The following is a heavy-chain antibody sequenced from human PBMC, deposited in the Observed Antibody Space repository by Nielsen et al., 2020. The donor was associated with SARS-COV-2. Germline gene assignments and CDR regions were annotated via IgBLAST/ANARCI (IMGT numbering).Heavy chain of an antibody. CDR2: IWYDGSNK. D-gene: IGHD3-10*02. Sequence: GGSLRLSCAASGFTFSSYGMQWVRQDPGKGLEWVAVIWYDGSNKSYADSVKGRFTISIDNSNNTLYLQMTSLRAEETAVYYCARYLGGYDRGSFDIWGQGTMVTVSS. CDR1: GFTFSSYG. V-gene: IGHV3-33*01. CDR3: ARYLGGYDRGSFDI. J-gene: IGHJ3*02.